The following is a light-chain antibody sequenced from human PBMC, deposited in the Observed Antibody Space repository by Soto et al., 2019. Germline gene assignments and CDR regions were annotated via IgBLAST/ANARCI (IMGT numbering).Light chain of an antibody. V-gene: IGKV3-15*01. J-gene: IGKJ5*01. CDR1: QSVSSN. Sequence: DMAMTQSPATLSVAPGERATLSCRASQSVSSNYLAWYQQRPGQAPRLVIYGASTRATGIPARFSGGGSGTEFTLTISSLQSEDFAVYYCQQYNSWPPITCGQGTRLEIK. CDR3: QQYNSWPPIT. CDR2: GAS.